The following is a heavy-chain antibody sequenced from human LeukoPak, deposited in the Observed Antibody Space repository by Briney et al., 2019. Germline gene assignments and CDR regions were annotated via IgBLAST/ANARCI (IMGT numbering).Heavy chain of an antibody. V-gene: IGHV3-30*18. J-gene: IGHJ5*02. D-gene: IGHD1-14*01. CDR3: AKGSGINHYHWIDP. Sequence: GGSLRLSCAASGFTFSSYGMHWVRQAPGKGLEWVAVISYDGSNKYYADSVKGRFTISRDNSKNTLYLQMNSLRAEDTAVYYCAKGSGINHYHWIDPWGQGTLVTVSS. CDR2: ISYDGSNK. CDR1: GFTFSSYG.